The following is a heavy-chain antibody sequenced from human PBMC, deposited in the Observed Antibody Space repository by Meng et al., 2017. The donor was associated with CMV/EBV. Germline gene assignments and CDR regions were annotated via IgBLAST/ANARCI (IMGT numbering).Heavy chain of an antibody. V-gene: IGHV1-69*12. CDR2: IIPIFGTA. CDR3: ARNQPSRGWSHEDY. D-gene: IGHD2-15*01. Sequence: QVQLCESWVEVKKPGSSGKASCTASGGTSSSYAISWVRQAPGQGLEWMGGIIPIFGTANYAQKFQGRVTITADESTSTAYMELSSLRSEDTAVYYCARNQPSRGWSHEDYWGQGTLVTVSS. J-gene: IGHJ4*02. CDR1: GGTSSSYA.